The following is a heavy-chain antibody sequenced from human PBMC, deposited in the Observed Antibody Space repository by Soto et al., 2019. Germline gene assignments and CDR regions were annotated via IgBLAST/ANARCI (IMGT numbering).Heavy chain of an antibody. Sequence: QVQLVESGGGLVKPGGSLRLSCAASGFTFSDYYMSWIRQAPGKGLEWVSYISSSSSYTNYADSVKGRFTISRDNAKNSLYLQMNSLRAEDTAVYYCARELTFYGSGSYGDYWGQGTLVTVSS. J-gene: IGHJ4*02. V-gene: IGHV3-11*06. D-gene: IGHD3-10*01. CDR2: ISSSSSYT. CDR1: GFTFSDYY. CDR3: ARELTFYGSGSYGDY.